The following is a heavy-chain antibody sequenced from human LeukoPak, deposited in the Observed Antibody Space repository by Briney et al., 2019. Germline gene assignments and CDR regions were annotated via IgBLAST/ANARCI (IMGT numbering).Heavy chain of an antibody. CDR1: GFTFSSYA. D-gene: IGHD5-24*01. V-gene: IGHV3-23*01. CDR2: ISGSGGST. J-gene: IGHJ4*02. Sequence: GGSLRLSCAASGFTFSSYAMSWVRQAPGRGLEWVSAISGSGGSTYYADSVKGRFTISRDNSKNTLFLQMNSLRAEDTAVYYSAKATRDRDFDYWGQGTLVTVSS. CDR3: AKATRDRDFDY.